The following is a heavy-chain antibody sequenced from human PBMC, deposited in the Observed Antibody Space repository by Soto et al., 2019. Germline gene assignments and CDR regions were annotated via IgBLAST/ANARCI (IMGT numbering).Heavy chain of an antibody. CDR2: IIPIVETP. CDR1: GGTFNSYD. Sequence: QVQLVQSGAEVKKPGSSMKVSCKASGGTFNSYDINWVRQAPGQGLEWMGGIIPIVETPTYAQKFQGRVTINAHKSTNTGYMELSILRSEDTAMYYCARRSRPNYYDTSGFFKDNGFDPWGQGTLVTVSS. CDR3: ARRSRPNYYDTSGFFKDNGFDP. D-gene: IGHD3-22*01. V-gene: IGHV1-69*06. J-gene: IGHJ5*02.